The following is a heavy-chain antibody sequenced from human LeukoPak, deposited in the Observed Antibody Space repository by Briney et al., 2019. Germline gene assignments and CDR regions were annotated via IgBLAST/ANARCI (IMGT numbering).Heavy chain of an antibody. Sequence: ASVKVSCKASGYTFTGYYMHWVRQAPGQGLERMGWINPNSGGTNYAQKFQGRVTMTRDTSISTAYMELSRLTSDDTAVYYCARAPNNWNDLIVAYWGQGTLVTVSS. J-gene: IGHJ4*02. CDR2: INPNSGGT. CDR3: ARAPNNWNDLIVAY. D-gene: IGHD1-1*01. V-gene: IGHV1-2*02. CDR1: GYTFTGYY.